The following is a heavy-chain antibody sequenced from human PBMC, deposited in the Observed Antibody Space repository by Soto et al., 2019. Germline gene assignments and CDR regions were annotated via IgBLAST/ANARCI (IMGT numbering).Heavy chain of an antibody. J-gene: IGHJ4*02. CDR3: AREPASNYSFDY. CDR1: GYTFTSYG. Sequence: ASVKVSCKASGYTFTSYGISWVRQAPGQGLEWMGWINPNSGGTNYAQKFQGWVTMTRDTSISTAYMELSRLRSDDTAVYYCAREPASNYSFDYWGQGTLVTVSS. V-gene: IGHV1-2*04. CDR2: INPNSGGT. D-gene: IGHD4-4*01.